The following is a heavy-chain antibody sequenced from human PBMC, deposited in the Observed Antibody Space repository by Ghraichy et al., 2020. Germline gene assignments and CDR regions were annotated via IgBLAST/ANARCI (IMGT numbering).Heavy chain of an antibody. CDR2: IYTSGST. J-gene: IGHJ6*03. CDR3: ARVGSWYYYYYMDV. V-gene: IGHV4-4*07. D-gene: IGHD6-13*01. CDR1: GGSISSYY. Sequence: SETLSLTCTVSGGSISSYYWSWIRQPAGKGLEWIGRIYTSGSTNYSPSLKSRVTMSVDTSKNQFSLKLSSVTAADTAVYYCARVGSWYYYYYMDVWGKGTTVTVSS.